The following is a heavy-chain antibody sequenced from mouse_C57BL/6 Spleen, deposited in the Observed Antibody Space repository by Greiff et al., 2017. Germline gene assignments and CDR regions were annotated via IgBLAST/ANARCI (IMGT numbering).Heavy chain of an antibody. V-gene: IGHV5-17*01. D-gene: IGHD1-1*01. CDR3: ARGLYCYSSMDY. CDR1: GFTFSDYG. CDR2: ISSGSSTI. Sequence: EVKLVESGGGLVKPGASLKLSCAASGFTFSDYGMHWVRQAPEKGLEWVAYISSGSSTIYYADTVKGRFTISRDNAKNTLFLQMTSLRSEDTAMYYGARGLYCYSSMDYWGQGTSVTVSS. J-gene: IGHJ4*01.